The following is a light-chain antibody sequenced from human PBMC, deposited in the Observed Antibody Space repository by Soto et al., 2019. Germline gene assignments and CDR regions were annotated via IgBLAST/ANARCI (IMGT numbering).Light chain of an antibody. CDR1: QGISNY. Sequence: DIQITQSPSSLSSSVGDRVTITCLSSQGISNYLAWFQHKPGKVPKLLIYATSTLRSGVPSRFSGSGSGTDFTLTISSLQPEDVATYYCQKYNSAPRAFGQGTRWIS. CDR2: ATS. V-gene: IGKV1-27*01. J-gene: IGKJ1*01. CDR3: QKYNSAPRA.